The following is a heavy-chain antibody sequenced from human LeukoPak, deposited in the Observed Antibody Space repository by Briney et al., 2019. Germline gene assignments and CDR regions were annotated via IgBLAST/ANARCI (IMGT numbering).Heavy chain of an antibody. D-gene: IGHD5-12*01. CDR3: AKPRDIVATISALY. CDR2: ISGSGSTT. V-gene: IGHV3-23*01. J-gene: IGHJ4*02. Sequence: GGSLRLSCAASGFTFSSYAMSWVRQAPGKGLEWVSTISGSGSTTYYADSVKGQFTISRDNSKNTLYLQMNSLRAEDTAVYYCAKPRDIVATISALYWGQRTLVTVSS. CDR1: GFTFSSYA.